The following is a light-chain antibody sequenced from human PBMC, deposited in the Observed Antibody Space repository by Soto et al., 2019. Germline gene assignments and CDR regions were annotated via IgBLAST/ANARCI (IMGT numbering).Light chain of an antibody. J-gene: IGLJ3*02. CDR1: SSDVGGYNS. Sequence: QSVLTQPASVSGSPGQSITISCTGTSSDVGGYNSVSWYQQHPGKAPKLMIYEVSNRPSGVSNRFSGSKSGNTASLTISGLQAEDEADYYCNSYTSSFSWVFGGGTKVTVL. CDR2: EVS. V-gene: IGLV2-14*01. CDR3: NSYTSSFSWV.